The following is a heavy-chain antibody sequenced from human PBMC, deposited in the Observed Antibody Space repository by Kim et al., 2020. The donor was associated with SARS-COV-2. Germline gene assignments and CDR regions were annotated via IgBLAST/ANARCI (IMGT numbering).Heavy chain of an antibody. CDR2: INAGNGNT. CDR1: GYTFTSYA. Sequence: ASVKVSCKASGYTFTSYAMHWVRQAPGQRLEWMGWINAGNGNTKYSQKFQGRVTITRDTSASTAYMELSSLRSEDTAVYYCARATLSSGWYGFYYYGMDVWGQGTTVTVSS. D-gene: IGHD6-19*01. CDR3: ARATLSSGWYGFYYYGMDV. V-gene: IGHV1-3*01. J-gene: IGHJ6*02.